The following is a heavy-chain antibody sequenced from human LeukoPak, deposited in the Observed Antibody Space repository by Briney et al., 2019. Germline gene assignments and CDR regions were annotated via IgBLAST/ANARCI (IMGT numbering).Heavy chain of an antibody. CDR2: ISSNSHYK. D-gene: IGHD3-10*01. J-gene: IGHJ4*02. CDR1: GFTFSAYS. Sequence: GALRLSCAASGFTFSAYSMNWVRQAPGKGLEWVSTISSNSHYKYYADSVGGRFAVSRDNTRNSGSLQMNSLRAEDTARYFGTRDLSASLPGGFDYWGQGILVAVSS. V-gene: IGHV3-21*06. CDR3: TRDLSASLPGGFDY.